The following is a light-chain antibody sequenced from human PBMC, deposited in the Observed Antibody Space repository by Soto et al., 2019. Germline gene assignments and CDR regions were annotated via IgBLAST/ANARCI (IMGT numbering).Light chain of an antibody. J-gene: IGKJ1*01. V-gene: IGKV3-20*01. Sequence: EIVLTQSPGTLSLSPGDRATLSCKASQSVADNYLAWYQQKPGQAPRLLIYAASRRAIGIPDTFSGSGSGTDFTLTITRLEPEDFATYYCQQYGHSPRTFGQGTKVEIK. CDR2: AAS. CDR1: QSVADNY. CDR3: QQYGHSPRT.